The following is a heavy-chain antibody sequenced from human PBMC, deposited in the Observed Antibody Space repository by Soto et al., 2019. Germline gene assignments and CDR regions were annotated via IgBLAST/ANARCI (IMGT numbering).Heavy chain of an antibody. CDR3: AIRGASQWLKF. D-gene: IGHD6-19*01. CDR1: GFIFSRYS. J-gene: IGHJ4*02. Sequence: PGGSLRLSCAVSGFIFSRYSMNWVRQVPGKGLEWVAIICTGGCDTRDSPSFQGQVTISADKSISTAYLHWSSLKASDTAIYYCAIRGASQWLKFWGQGTLVTVSS. CDR2: ICTGGCDT. V-gene: IGHV5-51*01.